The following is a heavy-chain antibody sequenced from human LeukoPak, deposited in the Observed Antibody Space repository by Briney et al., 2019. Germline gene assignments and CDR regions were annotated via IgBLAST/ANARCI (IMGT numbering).Heavy chain of an antibody. CDR3: ARELERRVNSFDP. CDR2: ISAYNGNT. D-gene: IGHD1-1*01. Sequence: GASVKVSCKASGYTFTSSGISWLRQAPGQGLEWMGWISAYNGNTNYAQKLQGRVTMTTDTSTSTAYMELRSLRSDDTAVYYCARELERRVNSFDPWGQGTLVTVSS. CDR1: GYTFTSSG. J-gene: IGHJ5*02. V-gene: IGHV1-18*01.